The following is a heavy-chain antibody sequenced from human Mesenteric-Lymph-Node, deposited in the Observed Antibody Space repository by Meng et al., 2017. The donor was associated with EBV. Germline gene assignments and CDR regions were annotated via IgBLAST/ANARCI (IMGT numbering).Heavy chain of an antibody. J-gene: IGHJ4*02. CDR1: GHTFTGYY. Sequence: QVQRVEVGAEVKKSGASVKVSCMASGHTFTGYYMYWVRQAPGQGLEWMGAIVPIFEKSNYAQKFQGRLTITADKSTNIAYMELASLRSDDTAVYYCARERQGGVPVHWGQGTLVTVSS. CDR2: IVPIFEKS. V-gene: IGHV1-69*06. CDR3: ARERQGGVPVH. D-gene: IGHD3-16*01.